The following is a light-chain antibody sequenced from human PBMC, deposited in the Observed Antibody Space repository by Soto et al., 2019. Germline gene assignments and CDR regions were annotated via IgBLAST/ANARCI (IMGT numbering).Light chain of an antibody. J-gene: IGLJ1*01. Sequence: QSVLTQPRSVSGSPGQSVTISCTGTSSDVGGYNYVSWYQQHPGKAPKLMIYDVTKRPSGVPDRFSGSKSGNTASLTISGLQAEDEADYYGCSYAGSYSFLFGSGTKVTVL. V-gene: IGLV2-11*01. CDR2: DVT. CDR3: CSYAGSYSFL. CDR1: SSDVGGYNY.